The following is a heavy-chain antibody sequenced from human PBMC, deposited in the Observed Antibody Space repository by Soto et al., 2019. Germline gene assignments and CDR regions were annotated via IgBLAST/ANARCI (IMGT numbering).Heavy chain of an antibody. CDR2: IYYSGSS. Sequence: SETLSLTCTVSGGSISSYYWSWIRQPPGKGLEWIGYIYYSGSSNYNPSLKSRDTISVDTSKNQFSLKLSSVTAADTAVYYCARLGYYDSSGYYVGYWGQGTLVTVSS. CDR3: ARLGYYDSSGYYVGY. J-gene: IGHJ4*02. CDR1: GGSISSYY. D-gene: IGHD3-22*01. V-gene: IGHV4-59*08.